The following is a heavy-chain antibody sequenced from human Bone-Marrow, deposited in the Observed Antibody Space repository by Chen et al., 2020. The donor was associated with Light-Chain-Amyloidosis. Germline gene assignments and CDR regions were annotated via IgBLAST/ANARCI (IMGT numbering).Heavy chain of an antibody. Sequence: EVQLEQSGPEVKKPGESLKISCKGSGYTFPNYWIGWVRQMPGKGLGWMGVSYPDDSDAGYSPSFEGQVTISADKSITTAYLQWRSLKASDTAMYYCARRRDGYNFDYWGQGTLVTVSS. D-gene: IGHD5-12*01. CDR3: ARRRDGYNFDY. V-gene: IGHV5-51*01. CDR1: GYTFPNYW. CDR2: SYPDDSDA. J-gene: IGHJ4*02.